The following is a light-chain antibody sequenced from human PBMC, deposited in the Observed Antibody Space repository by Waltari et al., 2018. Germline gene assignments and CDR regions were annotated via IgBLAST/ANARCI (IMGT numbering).Light chain of an antibody. J-gene: IGKJ1*01. Sequence: EIVLTQSPGTLSLSPGERATLSCRASESVRRALAWYQQRPGQAPSLLIYDASSRSTGIPDRFSGSGSGTDFSLTISRLEPEDFSLYYCQHYRSLPVTFGQGTKVEIK. CDR3: QHYRSLPVT. V-gene: IGKV3-20*01. CDR2: DAS. CDR1: ESVRRA.